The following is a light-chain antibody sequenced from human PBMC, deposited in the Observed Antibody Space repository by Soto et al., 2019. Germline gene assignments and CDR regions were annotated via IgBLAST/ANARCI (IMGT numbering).Light chain of an antibody. CDR2: AAS. CDR1: QGISDW. Sequence: DIQMTQSPSSVSVSVGDSVTITCRASQGISDWLAWYQQKPGEAPKLLIYAASRLHSGGPSRFSGSGSGTDFTLTISSLQPEEFASYYCQQADSFPLTFGGGTKVEIK. CDR3: QQADSFPLT. V-gene: IGKV1D-12*01. J-gene: IGKJ4*01.